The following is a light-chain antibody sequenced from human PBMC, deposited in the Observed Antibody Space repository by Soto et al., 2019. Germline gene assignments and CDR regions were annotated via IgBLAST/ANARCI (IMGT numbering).Light chain of an antibody. CDR1: QSIGSW. V-gene: IGKV1-5*01. CDR2: DAS. Sequence: DIQMTQSPSTLSASVGDRVTITCRASQSIGSWLAWYQQKAGKAPKLLIYDASSLESGVPPRFSGSGSGTEFTLTISSLQPDDFATYYCQQYKSYSWTFGQGAKVEIK. CDR3: QQYKSYSWT. J-gene: IGKJ1*01.